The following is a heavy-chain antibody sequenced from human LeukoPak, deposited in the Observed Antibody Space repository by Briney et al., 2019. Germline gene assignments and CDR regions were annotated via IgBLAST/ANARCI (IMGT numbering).Heavy chain of an antibody. J-gene: IGHJ6*03. V-gene: IGHV1-2*02. Sequence: ASVKVSCKASGYTLTGYYMHWVRQAPGQGLEWMGWINPNSGGTNYAQKFQGRGTMTRDTSISTAYMELSRLRSDDTAVYYCARDYYDSSGDDYYYYMDVWGKGTTVTVSS. D-gene: IGHD3-22*01. CDR3: ARDYYDSSGDDYYYYMDV. CDR2: INPNSGGT. CDR1: GYTLTGYY.